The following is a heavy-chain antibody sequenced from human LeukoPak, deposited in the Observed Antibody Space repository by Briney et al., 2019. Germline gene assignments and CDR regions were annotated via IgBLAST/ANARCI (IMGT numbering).Heavy chain of an antibody. V-gene: IGHV4-61*02. Sequence: PSETLSLTCTVSGGSISSGSYYWSWIRQPAGKGLEWIGRIYTSGSTNYNPPLKSRVTISVDTSKNQFSLKLSSVTDADTAVYYCARDLGVIGYWGQGTLVTVSS. D-gene: IGHD3-16*01. CDR1: GGSISSGSYY. CDR2: IYTSGST. CDR3: ARDLGVIGY. J-gene: IGHJ4*02.